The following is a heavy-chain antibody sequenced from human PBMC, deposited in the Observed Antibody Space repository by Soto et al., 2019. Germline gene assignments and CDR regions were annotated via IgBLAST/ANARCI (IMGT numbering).Heavy chain of an antibody. CDR2: ISYDGSNK. CDR1: EFTFSSYA. V-gene: IGHV3-30-3*01. Sequence: QVQLVESGGGVVQPGRSLRLSCAASEFTFSSYAMHWVRQAPGKGLEWVAVISYDGSNKYYADSVKGRFTISRDNSKNTLYLQMNSLRAEDTAVYYCARDRGMTTVTHPYFYYGMDVWGQGTTVTVSS. CDR3: ARDRGMTTVTHPYFYYGMDV. D-gene: IGHD4-17*01. J-gene: IGHJ6*02.